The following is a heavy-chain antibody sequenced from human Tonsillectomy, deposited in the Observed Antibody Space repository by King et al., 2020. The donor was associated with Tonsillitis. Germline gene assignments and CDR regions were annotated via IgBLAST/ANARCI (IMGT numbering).Heavy chain of an antibody. CDR1: GFTFEDFA. D-gene: IGHD6-19*01. V-gene: IGHV3-9*01. CDR2: ISWNSTSI. Sequence: QLVQSGGGLVQPGRSLRLSCAASGFTFEDFAMHWVRQGPGKGLEWVAGISWNSTSINYAASVKGRFTISRDNAKNSLYLQMNSLRAEDTAFYYCAKAWYNSGWCVGVDCWGPGTLVTVSS. CDR3: AKAWYNSGWCVGVDC. J-gene: IGHJ4*02.